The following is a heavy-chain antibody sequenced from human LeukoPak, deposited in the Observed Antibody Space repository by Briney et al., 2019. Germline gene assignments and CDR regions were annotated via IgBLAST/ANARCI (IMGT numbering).Heavy chain of an antibody. CDR2: ISSSGSTI. D-gene: IGHD6-13*01. Sequence: GGSLRLSCAASGFTFSSYEMNWVRQAPGKGLEWVSYISSSGSTIYYADSVKGRFTISRDNAKNSLYLQMNSLSAEDTAIYYCVRDLQRHYLGVAVAGRRRWFDPWGQGTLVTVSS. CDR1: GFTFSSYE. V-gene: IGHV3-48*03. J-gene: IGHJ5*02. CDR3: VRDLQRHYLGVAVAGRRRWFDP.